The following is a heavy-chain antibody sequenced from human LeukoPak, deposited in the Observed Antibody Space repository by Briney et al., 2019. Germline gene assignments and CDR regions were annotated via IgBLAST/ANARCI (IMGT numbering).Heavy chain of an antibody. D-gene: IGHD2-15*01. CDR3: IKEKKGSRFTAFDF. Sequence: GGSLRLSCAASGFTFSSYSMNWVRQAPGKGLEWVSSISSSSSYIYYADSVKGRFTISRDNSENSLYLQMSSLRTEDTALYSCIKEKKGSRFTAFDFWGQGTLVTVSS. CDR1: GFTFSSYS. J-gene: IGHJ4*02. V-gene: IGHV3-21*04. CDR2: ISSSSSYI.